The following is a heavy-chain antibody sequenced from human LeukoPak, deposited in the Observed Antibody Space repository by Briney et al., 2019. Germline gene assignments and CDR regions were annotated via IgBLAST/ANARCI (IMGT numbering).Heavy chain of an antibody. D-gene: IGHD3-9*01. Sequence: PGGSLRLSCAASGFTFSSYAMSWVRQAPGKGVEWVSAISGSGGSTYYADSVKGGFTISRDNSKNTLYLQMNSLRAEDTAVYYCAKVELRYFPPNWFDPWGQGTLVTVSS. CDR1: GFTFSSYA. V-gene: IGHV3-23*01. CDR2: ISGSGGST. CDR3: AKVELRYFPPNWFDP. J-gene: IGHJ5*02.